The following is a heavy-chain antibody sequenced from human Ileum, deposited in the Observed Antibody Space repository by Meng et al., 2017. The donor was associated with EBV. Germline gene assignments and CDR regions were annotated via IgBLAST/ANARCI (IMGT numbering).Heavy chain of an antibody. CDR1: GGSTCCGGYY. V-gene: IGHV4-30-4*01. CDR3: ARGGDTSGYSLDY. J-gene: IGHJ4*02. D-gene: IGHD3-22*01. Sequence: VQAQDLGPGRGNPSQTRSLPWPVSGGSTCCGGYYWSWTRQPPGKGLEWIGYIYKSGSTYYNPSLTSRVTISVDTSKNQFFLKLGSVTAADTGVYYCARGGDTSGYSLDYWGQGILVTVSS. CDR2: IYKSGST.